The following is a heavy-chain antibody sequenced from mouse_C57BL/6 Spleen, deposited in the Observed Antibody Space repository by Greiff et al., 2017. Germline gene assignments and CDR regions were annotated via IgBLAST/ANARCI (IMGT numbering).Heavy chain of an antibody. CDR1: GYTFTSYW. CDR2: IHPNSGST. D-gene: IGHD1-1*01. V-gene: IGHV1-64*01. CDR3: ARDNSSSCYAMDY. Sequence: QVQLQQPGAELVKPGASVKLSCKASGYTFTSYWMPWVKQRPGQGLEWIGMIHPNSGSTNYNEKFKSKATLTVDKSSSTAYMQLSSLTSEDSAVXDCARDNSSSCYAMDYWGQGTSVTVSS. J-gene: IGHJ4*01.